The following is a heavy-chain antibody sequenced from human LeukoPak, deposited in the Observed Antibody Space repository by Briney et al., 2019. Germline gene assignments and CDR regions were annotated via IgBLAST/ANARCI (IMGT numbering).Heavy chain of an antibody. V-gene: IGHV1-2*06. CDR2: INPNSGGT. J-gene: IGHJ4*02. Sequence: ASVKVSCKASGYTFIGYYIHWVRQAPGQGLEWMGRINPNSGGTSYAQKFEGRVTMTRDTSISTAYMELRSLRSDDTAVYYCARDDCSNTSCYSIDYWGQGTLVIVSS. CDR1: GYTFIGYY. CDR3: ARDDCSNTSCYSIDY. D-gene: IGHD2-2*01.